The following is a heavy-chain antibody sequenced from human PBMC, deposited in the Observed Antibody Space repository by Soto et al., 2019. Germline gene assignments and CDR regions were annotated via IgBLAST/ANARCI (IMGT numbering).Heavy chain of an antibody. V-gene: IGHV2-70*01. CDR2: IDWDDDK. CDR3: ARNFYDTGNHYARIDY. Sequence: SGPTLVNPAQTLTLTCTFSGFSFSTSGMCVSWIRQPPGKALEWLALIDWDDDKFYLTSLKTRLTISRDTSKNQVVLTMTNMDPLDTATYYCARNFYDTGNHYARIDYWGPGTLVTVSS. D-gene: IGHD3-22*01. J-gene: IGHJ4*02. CDR1: GFSFSTSGMC.